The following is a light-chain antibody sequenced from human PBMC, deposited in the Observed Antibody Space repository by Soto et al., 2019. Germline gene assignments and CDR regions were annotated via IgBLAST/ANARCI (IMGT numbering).Light chain of an antibody. CDR1: SSDVGGNDY. CDR2: EVN. J-gene: IGLJ3*02. V-gene: IGLV2-8*01. Sequence: QSALTQPPSASGSPGQSVTISCTGASSDVGGNDYVSWYQHHPGKVPKLMIFEVNKRPSGVPHRFSGSKSGNTASLTVSGLQAEDEAAYYCCSYGFAGSDYLVFGGGTKLTVL. CDR3: CSYGFAGSDYLV.